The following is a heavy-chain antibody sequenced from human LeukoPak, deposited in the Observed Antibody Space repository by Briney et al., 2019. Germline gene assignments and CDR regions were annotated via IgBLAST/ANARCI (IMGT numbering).Heavy chain of an antibody. D-gene: IGHD1-7*01. CDR1: GGSITITNYY. Sequence: ETLSLTCTVSGGSITITNYYWGWIRQPPGKGLEWVSTISGNVVTYYADSVKGRFTISRDNSKNTLYLQMSSLRAEDTAVYYCAKDRAGITGTAYYWGQGTLVTVSS. CDR2: ISGNVVT. V-gene: IGHV3-23*01. J-gene: IGHJ4*02. CDR3: AKDRAGITGTAYY.